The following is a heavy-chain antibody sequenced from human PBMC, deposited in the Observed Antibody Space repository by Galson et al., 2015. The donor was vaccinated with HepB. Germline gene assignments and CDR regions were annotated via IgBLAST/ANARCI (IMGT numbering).Heavy chain of an antibody. Sequence: SLRLSCAASGFTFSSSSIHWVREAPGKGLEWVAIISHAGRNTYYAYSVKGRFTISRDNSRNTLYLQMNGLRSDDTAVYYCARERGAGWYEGNDYWGQGTRVVVSS. D-gene: IGHD6-19*01. CDR1: GFTFSSSS. J-gene: IGHJ4*02. CDR3: ARERGAGWYEGNDY. V-gene: IGHV3-30*04. CDR2: ISHAGRNT.